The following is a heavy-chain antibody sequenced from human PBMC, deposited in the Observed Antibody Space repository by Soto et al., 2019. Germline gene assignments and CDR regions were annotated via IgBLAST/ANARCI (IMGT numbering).Heavy chain of an antibody. Sequence: SETLSLTCTVSGGSISSNSHYWGWIRQPPGKGLECIGNIYYTGTTNYNPSLKSRVTISVDTSKNQFSLRLTSVTAADTAVYYCARGLAARHHFYYGMDVWGQGTTVTVSS. CDR1: GGSISSNSHY. D-gene: IGHD6-6*01. J-gene: IGHJ6*02. V-gene: IGHV4-39*01. CDR3: ARGLAARHHFYYGMDV. CDR2: IYYTGTT.